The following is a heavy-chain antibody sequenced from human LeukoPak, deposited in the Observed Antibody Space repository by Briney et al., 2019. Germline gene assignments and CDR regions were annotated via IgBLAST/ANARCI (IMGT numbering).Heavy chain of an antibody. CDR3: ARDTRIQLWLLFPTNLDY. D-gene: IGHD5-18*01. J-gene: IGHJ4*02. CDR2: INPSGGST. Sequence: ASVKVSCKASGYTFTSYYMHWVRQAPGQGLEWMGIINPSGGSTSYAQKFQGRVTMTRDTSTSTVYMELSSLRSEDTAVYYCARDTRIQLWLLFPTNLDYWGQGTLVTVSS. V-gene: IGHV1-46*01. CDR1: GYTFTSYY.